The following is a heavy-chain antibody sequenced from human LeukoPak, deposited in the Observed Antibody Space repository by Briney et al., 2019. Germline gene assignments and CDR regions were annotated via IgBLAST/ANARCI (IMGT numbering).Heavy chain of an antibody. CDR2: ISYDVSNK. J-gene: IGHJ4*02. Sequence: PVGALRLSCAASGFTFSSYGTHWVRRAPGKELEWGAVISYDVSNKYYADSVKGRFTISRDNSKNTMSLQMNSLRAEDTDVYYCGKDSLRDPIELWFGEYLGGYFDYWGQGPLVPVSS. CDR3: GKDSLRDPIELWFGEYLGGYFDY. D-gene: IGHD3-10*01. V-gene: IGHV3-30*18. CDR1: GFTFSSYG.